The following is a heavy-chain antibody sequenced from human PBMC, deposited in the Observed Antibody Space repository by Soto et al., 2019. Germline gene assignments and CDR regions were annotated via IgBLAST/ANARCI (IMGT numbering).Heavy chain of an antibody. V-gene: IGHV3-30*18. D-gene: IGHD6-19*01. CDR2: ISYDGSNK. Sequence: GGSLRLSCAASGFTFSSYGMHWVRQAPGKGLEWVAVISYDGSNKYYADSVKGRFTISRDNSKNTLYLQMNSLRAEDTAVYYCAKDGEIAVAGTGYYYGMDVWGQGTTVTVSS. CDR1: GFTFSSYG. CDR3: AKDGEIAVAGTGYYYGMDV. J-gene: IGHJ6*02.